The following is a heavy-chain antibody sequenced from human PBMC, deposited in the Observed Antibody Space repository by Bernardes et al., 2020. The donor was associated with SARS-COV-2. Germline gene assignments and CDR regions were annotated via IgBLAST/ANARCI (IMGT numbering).Heavy chain of an antibody. D-gene: IGHD3-3*01. J-gene: IGHJ6*02. CDR1: GFTFSSYS. V-gene: IGHV3-21*01. CDR3: ASPSDFWSGYYYLGDHYGMDV. Sequence: GSLRLSCAASGFTFSSYSMNWVRQAPGKGLEWVSSISSSSSYIYYADSVKGRFTISRDNAKNSLYLQMNSLRAEDTAVYYCASPSDFWSGYYYLGDHYGMDVWGQGTTVTVSS. CDR2: ISSSSSYI.